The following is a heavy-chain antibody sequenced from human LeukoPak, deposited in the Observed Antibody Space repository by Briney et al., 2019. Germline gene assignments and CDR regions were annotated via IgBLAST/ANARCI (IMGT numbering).Heavy chain of an antibody. Sequence: ASVKVSCKASGYTFTSYGISWVRQAPGQGLECMGWISAYNGNTNYAQKLQGRVTMTTDTSTSTAYMELRSLRSDDTAVYYCARAALRLGELSSTAGMDVWGQGTTVTVSS. V-gene: IGHV1-18*01. J-gene: IGHJ6*02. D-gene: IGHD3-16*02. CDR3: ARAALRLGELSSTAGMDV. CDR2: ISAYNGNT. CDR1: GYTFTSYG.